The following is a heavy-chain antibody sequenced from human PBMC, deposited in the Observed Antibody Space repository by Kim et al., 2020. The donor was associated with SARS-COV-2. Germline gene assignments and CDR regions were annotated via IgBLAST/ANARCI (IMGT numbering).Heavy chain of an antibody. D-gene: IGHD3-3*01. Sequence: VKGRFTISRDNSKNTLYLQMNSLRAEDTAVYYCAKFSYDFWSGYSDAFDIWGQGTMVTVSS. J-gene: IGHJ3*02. V-gene: IGHV3-23*01. CDR3: AKFSYDFWSGYSDAFDI.